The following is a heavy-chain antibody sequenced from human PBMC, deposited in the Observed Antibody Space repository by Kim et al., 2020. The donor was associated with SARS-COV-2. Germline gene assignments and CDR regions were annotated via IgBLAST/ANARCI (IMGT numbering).Heavy chain of an antibody. CDR2: ISSSSSYI. J-gene: IGHJ4*02. D-gene: IGHD6-19*01. Sequence: GGSLRLSCAASGFTFSSYSMNWVRQAPGKGLEWVSSISSSSSYIYYADSVKGRFTISRDNAKNSLYLQMNSLRAEDTAVYYCARDLIAVADPDYYFDYWGQGTLVTVSS. V-gene: IGHV3-21*01. CDR3: ARDLIAVADPDYYFDY. CDR1: GFTFSSYS.